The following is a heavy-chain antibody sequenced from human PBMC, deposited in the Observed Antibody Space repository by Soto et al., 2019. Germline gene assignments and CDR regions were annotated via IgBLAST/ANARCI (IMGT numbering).Heavy chain of an antibody. J-gene: IGHJ4*02. CDR1: AFSLSTNGVG. D-gene: IGHD2-8*01. CDR3: VHTVMVHTITGGHYFDY. Sequence: SGPTLVNPTQTLTLTCTFSAFSLSTNGVGVGWIRQPPGKPLEWLAVIYWNEDKRYSRSLKSRLSITKDTSKNQVVLTMTTMDPVDTATYYCVHTVMVHTITGGHYFDYGGPGSLVTVSS. V-gene: IGHV2-5*01. CDR2: IYWNEDK.